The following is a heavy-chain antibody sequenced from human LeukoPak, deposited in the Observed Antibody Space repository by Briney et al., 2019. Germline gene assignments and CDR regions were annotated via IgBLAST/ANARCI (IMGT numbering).Heavy chain of an antibody. CDR2: ISSSSSYI. CDR1: GFTFSSYS. CDR3: AIAPGDILTGYYFDY. D-gene: IGHD3-9*01. J-gene: IGHJ4*02. Sequence: GGSLRLSCAASGFTFSSYSMNWVRQAPGKGLEWVSSISSSSSYIYYADSVKGRFTISRDNAKNSLYLQMNSLRAEDTAVYYCAIAPGDILTGYYFDYWGQGTLVTVSS. V-gene: IGHV3-21*01.